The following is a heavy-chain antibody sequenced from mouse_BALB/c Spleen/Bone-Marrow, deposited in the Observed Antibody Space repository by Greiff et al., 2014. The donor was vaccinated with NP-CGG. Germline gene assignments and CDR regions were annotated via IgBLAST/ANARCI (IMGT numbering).Heavy chain of an antibody. J-gene: IGHJ4*01. CDR2: ILPGSGSF. CDR1: GYTFSSYW. V-gene: IGHV1-9*01. Sequence: QVQLQQSGAELMKPGASVKISCKAPGYTFSSYWLEWVIQRPGHGLEWIGEILPGSGSFNYNEKFKGKATFTADTSSNIAYMQLSSLTSEDSAVYYCARWHYGNYYYAMDYWGQGTSVTVSS. CDR3: ARWHYGNYYYAMDY. D-gene: IGHD2-1*01.